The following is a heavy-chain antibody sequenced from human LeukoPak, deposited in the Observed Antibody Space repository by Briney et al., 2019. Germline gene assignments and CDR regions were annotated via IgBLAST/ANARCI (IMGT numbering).Heavy chain of an antibody. CDR1: GGTFSSYT. Sequence: GASVKVSCKATGGTFSSYTISWVRQAPGQGLEWMGRIIPILGIANYAQKFQGRVTITADKSTSTAYMELSSLRSEGTAVYYCARGDQSYWFDPWGQGTLVTVSS. V-gene: IGHV1-69*02. J-gene: IGHJ5*02. D-gene: IGHD2-21*02. CDR3: ARGDQSYWFDP. CDR2: IIPILGIA.